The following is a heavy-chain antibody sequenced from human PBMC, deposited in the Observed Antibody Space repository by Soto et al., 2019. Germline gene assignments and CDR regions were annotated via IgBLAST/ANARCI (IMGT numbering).Heavy chain of an antibody. J-gene: IGHJ4*02. CDR1: DFTFSNAW. Sequence: GSLRLSCAASDFTFSNAWINWVRQAPGKGLEWIGEINHSGSTNYNPSLKSRVTISVDTSKNQFSLKLSSVTAADTAVYYCARGTGGSYPEPYFDYWGQGTLVTVSS. CDR2: INHSGST. V-gene: IGHV4-34*01. D-gene: IGHD1-26*01. CDR3: ARGTGGSYPEPYFDY.